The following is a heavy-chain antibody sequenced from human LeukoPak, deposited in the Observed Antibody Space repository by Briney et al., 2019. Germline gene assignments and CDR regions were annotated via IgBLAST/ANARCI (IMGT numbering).Heavy chain of an antibody. CDR2: LKSITDGGTT. J-gene: IGHJ4*02. D-gene: IGHD3-10*01. Sequence: GGSLRLSCATSGFTFTNAWMSWVRQAPGKGLEWVGRLKSITDGGTTDYAAPVKGRFTISRDDSKNTLYLQMNSLKTEDTAVYYCTTGITMVRGVIHLIDYWGQGTLVTVSS. V-gene: IGHV3-15*01. CDR1: GFTFTNAW. CDR3: TTGITMVRGVIHLIDY.